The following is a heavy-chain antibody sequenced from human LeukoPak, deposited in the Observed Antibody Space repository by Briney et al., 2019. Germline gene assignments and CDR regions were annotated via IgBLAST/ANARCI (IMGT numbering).Heavy chain of an antibody. CDR3: ATETGSSALSFDY. D-gene: IGHD3-10*01. CDR1: GFTVSSNY. J-gene: IGHJ4*02. V-gene: IGHV3-53*01. CDR2: IYSGGNT. Sequence: GGSPRLSCAGSGFTVSSNYMSWVRQAPGKGLEWVSVIYSGGNTYYADSVKGRFTISRDNSKNTVYLQMNSLRVEDTAVYYCATETGSSALSFDYWGQGTLVTVSS.